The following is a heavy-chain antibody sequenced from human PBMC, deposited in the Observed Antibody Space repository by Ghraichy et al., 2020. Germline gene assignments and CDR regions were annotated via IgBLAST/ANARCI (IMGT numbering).Heavy chain of an antibody. CDR3: ASAPGRYYDILTGYYGRDY. Sequence: GGSLRLSCAASGFTFSSYSMNWVRQAPGKGLEWVSSISSSSSYIYYADSVKGRFTISRDNAKNSLYLQMNSLRAEDTAVYYCASAPGRYYDILTGYYGRDYWGQGTLVTVSS. V-gene: IGHV3-21*01. CDR1: GFTFSSYS. D-gene: IGHD3-9*01. J-gene: IGHJ4*02. CDR2: ISSSSSYI.